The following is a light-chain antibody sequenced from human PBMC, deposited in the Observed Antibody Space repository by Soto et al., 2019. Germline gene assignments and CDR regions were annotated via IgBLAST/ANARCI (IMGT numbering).Light chain of an antibody. Sequence: DLQMTQSPSTLSASVGDRVTITCRASQSISSWLAWYQQKPGKAPTLLIYKASSLESGVPSRFSGSGSGTEFTLTISSLQPDDFATYYCQQYNSYPSTFGPGTKVDIK. V-gene: IGKV1-5*03. CDR3: QQYNSYPST. CDR1: QSISSW. CDR2: KAS. J-gene: IGKJ3*01.